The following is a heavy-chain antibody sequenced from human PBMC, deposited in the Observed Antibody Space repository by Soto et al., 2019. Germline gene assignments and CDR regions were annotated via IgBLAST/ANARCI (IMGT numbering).Heavy chain of an antibody. CDR3: AKDIASGGVWFRYFDY. CDR2: ISWNSGSI. D-gene: IGHD3-10*01. Sequence: GGSLRLSCAASGFTFDDYAMHWVRQAPGKGLEWVSGISWNSGSIGYADSVKGRFTISRDNAKNSLYLQMNSLRAEDTALYYCAKDIASGGVWFRYFDYWGQGTLVTVSS. V-gene: IGHV3-9*01. J-gene: IGHJ4*02. CDR1: GFTFDDYA.